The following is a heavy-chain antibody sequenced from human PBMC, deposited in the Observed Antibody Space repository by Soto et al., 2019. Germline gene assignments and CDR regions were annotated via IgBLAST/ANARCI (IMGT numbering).Heavy chain of an antibody. V-gene: IGHV3-21*01. D-gene: IGHD3-10*01. CDR3: AKDRGRGSPVSGGLDV. J-gene: IGHJ6*02. CDR2: VSSTSSYI. CDR1: GFTLSHYS. Sequence: EVQLVESGGGLVKPGGSLRLSCAASGFTLSHYSMNWVRQAPGKGLEWVAFVSSTSSYIYYAGSVKGRFTISRDNATDSLFLQMNTLRAEDTAVYYCAKDRGRGSPVSGGLDVWGQGTTVTVSS.